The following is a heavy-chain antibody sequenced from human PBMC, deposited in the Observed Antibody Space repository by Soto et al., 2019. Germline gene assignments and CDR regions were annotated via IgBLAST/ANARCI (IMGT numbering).Heavy chain of an antibody. J-gene: IGHJ5*02. V-gene: IGHV3-7*03. CDR2: IKQDGTKT. Sequence: GGSLRLSCAASGFTFSLFWMSWVRQAPGKGLEWVANIKQDGTKTYYVDSVKGRFTISRDNAKNSLYLQMDSLRAEDTAVYYCARVLLYSVGGRGWFDPWGPGTLVTVAS. CDR3: ARVLLYSVGGRGWFDP. D-gene: IGHD2-15*01. CDR1: GFTFSLFW.